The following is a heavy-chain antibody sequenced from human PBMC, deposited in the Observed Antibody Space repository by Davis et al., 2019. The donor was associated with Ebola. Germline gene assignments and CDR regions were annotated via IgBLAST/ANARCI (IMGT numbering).Heavy chain of an antibody. CDR1: GDSVSSNSAA. D-gene: IGHD3-9*01. CDR2: TYYRSKWYN. J-gene: IGHJ6*02. Sequence: MPSETLSLTCAISGDSVSSNSAAWNWIRQSPSRGLEWLGRTYYRSKWYNDYAVSVKSRITINPDTSKNQFSLQLSSVTAADTAVYYCAYYDILTDGMDVWGQGTTVTVSS. CDR3: AYYDILTDGMDV. V-gene: IGHV6-1*01.